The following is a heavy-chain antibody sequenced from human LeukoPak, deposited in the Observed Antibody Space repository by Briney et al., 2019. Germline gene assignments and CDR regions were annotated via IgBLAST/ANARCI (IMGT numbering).Heavy chain of an antibody. V-gene: IGHV4-59*01. CDR1: GGSISSYY. J-gene: IGHJ5*02. CDR2: IYYSGST. CDR3: ARVPKTYYYGSGSYYNAWWFDP. Sequence: SETLSLTCTASGGSISSYYWSWIRQPPGKGLEWIGYIYYSGSTNYNPSLKSRVTISVDTSKNQFSLKLSSVTAADTAVYYCARVPKTYYYGSGSYYNAWWFDPWGQGTLVTVSS. D-gene: IGHD3-10*01.